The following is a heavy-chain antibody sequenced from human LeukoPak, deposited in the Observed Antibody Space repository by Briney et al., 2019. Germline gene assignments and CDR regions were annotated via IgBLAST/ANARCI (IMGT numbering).Heavy chain of an antibody. CDR1: GFTFSSYG. CDR3: AKDAEKYSSAWYEDY. D-gene: IGHD6-19*01. J-gene: IGHJ4*02. CDR2: IRYDGSNK. V-gene: IGHV3-30*02. Sequence: PGGSLRLSCAASGFTFSSYGMHWVRRAPGKGLEWVAFIRYDGSNKNFVDSVKGRFTISRDNSKNTLYLQMNSLRAEDTAVYYCAKDAEKYSSAWYEDYWGQGTLVTVSS.